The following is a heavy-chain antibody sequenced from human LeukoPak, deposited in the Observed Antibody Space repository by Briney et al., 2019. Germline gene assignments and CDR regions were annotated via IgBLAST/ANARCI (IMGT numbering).Heavy chain of an antibody. V-gene: IGHV3-23*01. CDR2: ISPSGGST. J-gene: IGHJ3*02. CDR3: AKAPESSSGKGGAYDI. CDR1: GFAFSSYA. Sequence: GGSLRLSCAASGFAFSSYAMTWVRQAPGQGLEWVSAISPSGGSTYYANSVKGRFTISRDNSKNTLFLQMNSLRAEDTAVYYCAKAPESSSGKGGAYDIWGQGTLVTVSS. D-gene: IGHD6-13*01.